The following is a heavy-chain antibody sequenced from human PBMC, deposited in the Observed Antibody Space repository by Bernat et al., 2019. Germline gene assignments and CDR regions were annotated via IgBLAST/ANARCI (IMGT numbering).Heavy chain of an antibody. D-gene: IGHD6-13*01. CDR1: GFTFSSYD. CDR3: ARGIRYSSSWYRSGGVFDY. V-gene: IGHV3-13*01. Sequence: EVQLVESGGGLVQPGGSLRLSCAASGFTFSSYDVHWVRQVTGKGLEWVSAIGTAGDTYYPGSVKGRFTISRENAKNSLYLQMNSLRAGDTAVYYCARGIRYSSSWYRSGGVFDYWGQGTLVTVSS. J-gene: IGHJ4*02. CDR2: IGTAGDT.